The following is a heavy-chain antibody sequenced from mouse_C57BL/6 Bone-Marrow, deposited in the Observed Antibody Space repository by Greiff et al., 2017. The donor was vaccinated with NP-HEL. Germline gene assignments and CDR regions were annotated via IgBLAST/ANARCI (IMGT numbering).Heavy chain of an antibody. Sequence: EVQLQESGPGMVKPSQSLSLTCTVTGYSITSGYDWHWIRHFPGNKLEWMGYISYSGSTNYNPSLKSRISITHDTSKNHFFLKLNSVTTEDTATYYCAREGSSYDWYFDVWGTGTTVTVSS. CDR2: ISYSGST. CDR1: GYSITSGYD. V-gene: IGHV3-1*01. J-gene: IGHJ1*03. D-gene: IGHD1-1*01. CDR3: AREGSSYDWYFDV.